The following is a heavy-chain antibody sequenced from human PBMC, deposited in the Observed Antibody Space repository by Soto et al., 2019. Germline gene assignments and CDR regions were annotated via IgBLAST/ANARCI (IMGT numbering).Heavy chain of an antibody. V-gene: IGHV3-23*01. CDR2: ISGSGGST. D-gene: IGHD6-13*01. CDR1: GFTFSSYA. J-gene: IGHJ5*02. Sequence: EVQLLESGGGLVQPGGSLRLSCAASGFTFSSYAMSWVRQAPGKGLEWVSAISGSGGSTYYADSVKGRFTISRDNSKNTLYLQMNSLRAEDTAVYYCAKDSSKQLVRPAYNWFDPWGQGTLVTVSS. CDR3: AKDSSKQLVRPAYNWFDP.